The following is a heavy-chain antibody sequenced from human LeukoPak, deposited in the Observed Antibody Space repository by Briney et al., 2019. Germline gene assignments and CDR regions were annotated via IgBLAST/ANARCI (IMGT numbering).Heavy chain of an antibody. D-gene: IGHD1-7*01. V-gene: IGHV1-2*02. CDR1: GYTIIDYF. J-gene: IGHJ3*02. CDR2: INPNSGVT. CDR3: VRAVSGTIGAAFD. Sequence: GASVKVSCKASGYTIIDYFMDGMRQTPGQRLEWLGWINPNSGVTRYAQKFQDRVTMTRDTAAYMELSSLKSDDTAVYYCVRAVSGTIGAAFD.